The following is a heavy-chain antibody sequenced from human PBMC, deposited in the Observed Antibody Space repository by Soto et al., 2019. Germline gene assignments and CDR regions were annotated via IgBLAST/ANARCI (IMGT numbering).Heavy chain of an antibody. CDR3: ARDPAADNRFDP. J-gene: IGHJ5*02. D-gene: IGHD2-2*01. CDR1: GFTFSSYA. CDR2: ISYDGSNK. Sequence: PGGSLRLSCAASGFTFSSYAMHWVRQAPGKGLEWVAVISYDGSNKYYADSVKGRFTISRDNSKNTLYLQMNSLRAEDTAVYYCARDPAADNRFDPWGQGTLVTV. V-gene: IGHV3-30-3*01.